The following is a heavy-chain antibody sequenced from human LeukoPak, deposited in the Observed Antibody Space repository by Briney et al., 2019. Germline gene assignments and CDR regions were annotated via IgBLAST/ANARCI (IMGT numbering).Heavy chain of an antibody. CDR3: ARGKYYYGSGTYYTRSYGWYFDL. CDR1: GGSISSGFYY. J-gene: IGHJ2*01. CDR2: IYTSGST. Sequence: SQTLSLTCTVSGGSISSGFYYWSWIRQPAGKGLEWIGRIYTSGSTNYNPSLKSRVSTSVDTSKNQFSLKLSSVTAADTAVCYCARGKYYYGSGTYYTRSYGWYFDLWGRGTLVTVSS. V-gene: IGHV4-61*02. D-gene: IGHD3-10*01.